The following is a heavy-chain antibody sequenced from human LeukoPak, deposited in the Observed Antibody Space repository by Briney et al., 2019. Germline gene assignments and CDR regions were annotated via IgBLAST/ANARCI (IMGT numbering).Heavy chain of an antibody. CDR2: IYYSGST. J-gene: IGHJ4*02. D-gene: IGHD1-26*01. CDR1: GGSISSYY. V-gene: IGHV4-59*12. Sequence: PSETLSLTCTVSGGSISSYYWSWIRQPPGKGLEWIGKIYYSGSTNYNPSLKSRVTMSVDTSKNQFSLKLSSVTAADTAVYYCARGARAVGTTTYFDYWGQGTLVTVSS. CDR3: ARGARAVGTTTYFDY.